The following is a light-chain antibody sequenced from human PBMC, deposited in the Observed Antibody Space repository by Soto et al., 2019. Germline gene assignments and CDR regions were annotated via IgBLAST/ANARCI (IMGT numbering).Light chain of an antibody. V-gene: IGKV2-28*01. J-gene: IGKJ1*01. CDR1: QSLLHVNGYTY. Sequence: DIVITQSPLSLPFTPLDPSSISCRFSQSLLHVNGYTYLDWYLQKPGQSPQLLMYLVSIRASGVPDRFSGSGSGTDFTLKISRVEAEDVGVDYCMQAVQIPGPFGQGTKADI. CDR3: MQAVQIPGP. CDR2: LVS.